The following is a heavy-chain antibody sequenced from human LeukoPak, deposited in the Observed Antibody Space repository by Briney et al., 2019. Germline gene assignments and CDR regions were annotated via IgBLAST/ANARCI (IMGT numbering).Heavy chain of an antibody. CDR3: GSTRRDGKPDY. Sequence: SETLSLTCTVSGGSISSYYWSWIRQPPGKGLEWIGYVYYSGSTNYNPSLKSRVTISVDTSKNQFSLKLSSVTAADTAVYYCGSTRRDGKPDYWGQGTLVTVSS. V-gene: IGHV4-59*01. CDR1: GGSISSYY. J-gene: IGHJ4*02. CDR2: VYYSGST. D-gene: IGHD5-24*01.